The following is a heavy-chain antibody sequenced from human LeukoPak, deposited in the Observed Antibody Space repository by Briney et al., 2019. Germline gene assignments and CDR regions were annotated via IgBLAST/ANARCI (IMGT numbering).Heavy chain of an antibody. J-gene: IGHJ4*02. D-gene: IGHD3-22*01. Sequence: SETLSLTCTVSGGSISSGSYYWSWIRQPPGKGLEWIGEINHSGSTNYNPSLKSRVTISVDTSKNQFSLKLSSVTAADTAVYYCARHYYDSSGYYLLLGYFDYWGQGTLVTVSS. CDR3: ARHYYDSSGYYLLLGYFDY. CDR2: INHSGST. V-gene: IGHV4-39*01. CDR1: GGSISSGSYY.